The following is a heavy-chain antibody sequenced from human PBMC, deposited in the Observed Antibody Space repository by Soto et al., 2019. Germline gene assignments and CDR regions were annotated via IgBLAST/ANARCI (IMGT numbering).Heavy chain of an antibody. V-gene: IGHV4-31*03. D-gene: IGHD3-10*01. CDR1: GGSISSGGYY. CDR3: ERVEVRGVDNWFDP. Sequence: QVQLQESGPGLVKPSQTLSLTCTVSGGSISSGGYYWSWIRQHPGKGLEWIGYIYYSGSTYYNPSLKSRVTITVDTSKNQFSLKLSSVTAADTAVYYCERVEVRGVDNWFDPWGQGTLVTVSS. J-gene: IGHJ5*02. CDR2: IYYSGST.